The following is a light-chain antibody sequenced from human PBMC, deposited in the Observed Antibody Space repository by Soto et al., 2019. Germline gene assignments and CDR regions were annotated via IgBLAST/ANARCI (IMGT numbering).Light chain of an antibody. Sequence: IVLTQSPATLSLSPGESATISCRASQSVRSNVAWYQQKPGQAPRLLLYGASTRATGIPARFSGSGSGTEYTLTISGLQYEDFAVYYCHQYNIWPPLLFGGGTKV. CDR3: HQYNIWPPLL. J-gene: IGKJ4*01. V-gene: IGKV3-15*01. CDR1: QSVRSN. CDR2: GAS.